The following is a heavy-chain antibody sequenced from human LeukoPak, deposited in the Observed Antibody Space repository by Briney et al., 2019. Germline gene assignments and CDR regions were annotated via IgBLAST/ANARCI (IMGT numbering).Heavy chain of an antibody. Sequence: PGGSLRLSCAASGFTFSRHWVHWVRQSPGKVLVWVSRSNADVSITGYADSVKGRFTISRDNAKNTLYLQMNSLRVEDTAVYYCARGSSATGDYTMDVWGQGTTVTVSS. J-gene: IGHJ6*02. CDR1: GFTFSRHW. D-gene: IGHD6-6*01. CDR2: SNADVSIT. CDR3: ARGSSATGDYTMDV. V-gene: IGHV3-74*01.